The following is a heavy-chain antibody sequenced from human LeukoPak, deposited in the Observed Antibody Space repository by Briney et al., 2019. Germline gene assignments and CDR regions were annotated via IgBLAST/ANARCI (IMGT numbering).Heavy chain of an antibody. CDR3: ARDPSDDQGLDY. Sequence: SQTLSLTCAISGDSVSSYTAAWSWNRQSTSRGLEWLRRTYYRSKCYSEYAVSVRSRITINADTSKNQFTLQLNSVTPEDTAVYYGARDPSDDQGLDYWGQGALVTVSS. CDR2: TYYRSKCYS. D-gene: IGHD3-16*01. J-gene: IGHJ4*02. V-gene: IGHV6-1*01. CDR1: GDSVSSYTAA.